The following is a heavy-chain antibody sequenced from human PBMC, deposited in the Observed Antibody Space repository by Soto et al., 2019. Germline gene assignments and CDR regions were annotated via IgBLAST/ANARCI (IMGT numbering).Heavy chain of an antibody. V-gene: IGHV3-23*01. CDR1: GFTFSSYA. CDR2: ISNSGHSA. D-gene: IGHD1-7*01. J-gene: IGHJ5*02. CDR3: AKGGPTFVNYVGP. Sequence: PGGSLRLSCVASGFTFSSYAMNWVRQAPGKGLEWISVISNSGHSAYYADSVKGRFTISRDNSKNTLYLQIKSLRAEDTAAYYCAKGGPTFVNYVGPWGQGTRVAV.